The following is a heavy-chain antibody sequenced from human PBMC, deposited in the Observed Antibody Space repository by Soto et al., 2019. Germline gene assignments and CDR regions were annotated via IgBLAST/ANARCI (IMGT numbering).Heavy chain of an antibody. Sequence: ASVKVSCKASGYTFTNYEINWVRQATGQGLEWMGWMNPGSGNTGYAHKFQGRVTMTRNISISTAYMELSRLGSDDTAIYYCARMASSGSLNWFDPCGQGPLVTVSS. CDR1: GYTFTNYE. CDR2: MNPGSGNT. J-gene: IGHJ5*02. CDR3: ARMASSGSLNWFDP. V-gene: IGHV1-8*01. D-gene: IGHD3-10*01.